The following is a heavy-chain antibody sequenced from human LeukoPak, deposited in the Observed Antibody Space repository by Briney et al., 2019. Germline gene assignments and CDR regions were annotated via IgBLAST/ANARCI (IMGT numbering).Heavy chain of an antibody. CDR1: GYTFTSYG. CDR3: ARDLQITMVRGVIFPDLDY. CDR2: ISAYNGNT. D-gene: IGHD3-10*01. Sequence: ASVKVSCKASGYTFTSYGISWVRQAPGQGLEWMGWISAYNGNTNYAQKLQGRVTMTTDTSTSTAYMELRSLRSDDTAVYYCARDLQITMVRGVIFPDLDYWGQGTLVTVSS. V-gene: IGHV1-18*01. J-gene: IGHJ4*02.